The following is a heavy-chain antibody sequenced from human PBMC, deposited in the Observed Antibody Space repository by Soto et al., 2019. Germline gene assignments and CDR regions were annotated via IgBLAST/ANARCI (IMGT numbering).Heavy chain of an antibody. Sequence: QVQLVQSGAEVKKPGASVKVSCKASGYTFSSYAISWVRQAPGQGLEWMGGIIPIFGTANYAQKFQGRVTITADESTSTAYMELSSLRSEDTAVYYCASSGLYDSSGYYWFDPWGQGTLVTVSS. CDR3: ASSGLYDSSGYYWFDP. CDR1: GYTFSSYA. D-gene: IGHD3-22*01. V-gene: IGHV1-69*01. J-gene: IGHJ5*02. CDR2: IIPIFGTA.